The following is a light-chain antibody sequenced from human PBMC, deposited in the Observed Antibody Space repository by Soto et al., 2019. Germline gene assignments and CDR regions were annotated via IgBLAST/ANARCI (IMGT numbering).Light chain of an antibody. CDR1: SSDFGDDKY. J-gene: IGLJ3*02. CDR3: GSFTTSRIWV. Sequence: QSALTQPASVSGSPGQSVTVSCTGSSSDFGDDKYVSWYQQPPGKGPNLLIYGVNSRSSGISNRFSGSKSGNTASLTISGLQVEDEAEYFCGSFTTSRIWVFGGGTKVTVL. V-gene: IGLV2-14*01. CDR2: GVN.